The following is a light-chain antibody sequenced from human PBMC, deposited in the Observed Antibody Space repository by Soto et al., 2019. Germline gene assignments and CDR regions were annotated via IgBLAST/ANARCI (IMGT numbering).Light chain of an antibody. CDR1: QSVGSS. J-gene: IGKJ2*02. Sequence: DIVMTQSPAALSVSPGERATLSSRASQSVGSSVAWYQQKPGQAPRFLMYGASTRAAGVPARFSGSGSGTEFSLTISSLQSEDFAVYYCQHYNTWPPGTFGQRTKLDIK. CDR3: QHYNTWPPGT. CDR2: GAS. V-gene: IGKV3-15*01.